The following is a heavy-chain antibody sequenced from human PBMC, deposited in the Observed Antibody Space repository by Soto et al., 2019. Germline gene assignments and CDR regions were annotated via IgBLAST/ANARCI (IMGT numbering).Heavy chain of an antibody. CDR2: VHESGST. V-gene: IGHV4-59*01. CDR3: ARGTRALITSFFAY. Sequence: SEDLSLKCSGSGHAISNYYWSWIRQTPGRGLEWIGCVHESGSTDYNPSLKGRVTISLHTSKSQFSLSLRSATAADTATYYCARGTRALITSFFAYWGQG. CDR1: GHAISNYY. J-gene: IGHJ4*02. D-gene: IGHD1-20*01.